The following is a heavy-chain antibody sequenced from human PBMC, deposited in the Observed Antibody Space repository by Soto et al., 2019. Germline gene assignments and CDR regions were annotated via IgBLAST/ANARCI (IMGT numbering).Heavy chain of an antibody. V-gene: IGHV1-69*12. CDR3: ARAVGRGYSGDDSAGFDY. Sequence: QVQLVQSGAEVKKPGSSVKVSCKASGGTFSSYAISWVRQAPGQGLEWMGGIIPIFGTATYAQKFQGSVKITADESTSTAYMEVSSLSSEDTAVYYCARAVGRGYSGDDSAGFDYGGQGTLVTVSS. CDR2: IIPIFGTA. CDR1: GGTFSSYA. D-gene: IGHD5-12*01. J-gene: IGHJ4*02.